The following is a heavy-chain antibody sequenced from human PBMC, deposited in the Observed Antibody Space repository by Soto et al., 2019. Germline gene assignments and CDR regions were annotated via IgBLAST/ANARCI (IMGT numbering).Heavy chain of an antibody. V-gene: IGHV3-23*01. J-gene: IGHJ5*02. D-gene: IGHD3-10*01. Sequence: GGSPRLSCAAPGFTFCSYAMSWGRPAPGKGLEWVSAISGSGGSTYYADSVKGRFAISRDNSKNTLYLQMNSLRAEDTAVYYCAKDEAYYYGSYWFDPWGQGTLVTVSS. CDR1: GFTFCSYA. CDR3: AKDEAYYYGSYWFDP. CDR2: ISGSGGST.